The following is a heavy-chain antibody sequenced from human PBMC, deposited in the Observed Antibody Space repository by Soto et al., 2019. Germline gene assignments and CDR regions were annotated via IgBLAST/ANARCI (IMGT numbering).Heavy chain of an antibody. Sequence: ASVKVSCKASGYTFTGYYMHWVRQAPGQGLEWMGWINPNSGNTGYAQKFQGRVTMTRNTSISTAYMELSSLRSEDTAVYYCARGRNGRYFDWLLYYYGMDVWGQGTTVTVSS. CDR3: ARGRNGRYFDWLLYYYGMDV. CDR2: INPNSGNT. D-gene: IGHD3-9*01. CDR1: GYTFTGYY. V-gene: IGHV1-8*02. J-gene: IGHJ6*02.